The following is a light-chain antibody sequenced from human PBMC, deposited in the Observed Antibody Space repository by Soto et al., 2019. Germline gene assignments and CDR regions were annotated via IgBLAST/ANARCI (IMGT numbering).Light chain of an antibody. J-gene: IGLJ3*02. Sequence: QSVLSQSPSASASLGASVKLTCTLSSGHKTYTIAWHQQQPEKGPRFLMKVNSDGSHNKGDGISDRFSGSSSGAERYLTISSLQSEDEADYYCQTWGPGFRLFGGGTKLPVL. CDR1: SGHKTYT. CDR2: VNSDGSH. V-gene: IGLV4-69*01. CDR3: QTWGPGFRL.